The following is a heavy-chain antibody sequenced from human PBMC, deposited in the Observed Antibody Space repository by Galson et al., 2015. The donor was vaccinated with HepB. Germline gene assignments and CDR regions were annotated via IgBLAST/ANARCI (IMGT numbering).Heavy chain of an antibody. CDR3: AKCYSAQDYDFWSGYYSYAFDI. V-gene: IGHV3-23*01. CDR2: ISGSGGST. Sequence: SLRLSCAASGFTFSSYAMSWVRQAPGKGLEWVSAISGSGGSTYYADSVKGRFTISRDNSKNTLYLQMNSLRAEDTAVYYCAKCYSAQDYDFWSGYYSYAFDIWGQGTMVTVSS. CDR1: GFTFSSYA. J-gene: IGHJ3*02. D-gene: IGHD3-3*01.